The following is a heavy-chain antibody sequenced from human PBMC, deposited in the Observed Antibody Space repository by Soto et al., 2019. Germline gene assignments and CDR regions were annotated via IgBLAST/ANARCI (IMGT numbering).Heavy chain of an antibody. CDR1: GGSFSPYY. CDR2: INHSGST. D-gene: IGHD3-10*01. Sequence: QVQLHQWGAGLLKPSETLTLTCAVYGGSFSPYYWHWIRQPPGKGLEWIGEINHSGSTNYNPSLKSRVTMSFDTSKIQISLKLRSVTAADTAVYYCARRLSGTLFNYGLDVWGQGTTVTVSS. V-gene: IGHV4-34*01. CDR3: ARRLSGTLFNYGLDV. J-gene: IGHJ6*02.